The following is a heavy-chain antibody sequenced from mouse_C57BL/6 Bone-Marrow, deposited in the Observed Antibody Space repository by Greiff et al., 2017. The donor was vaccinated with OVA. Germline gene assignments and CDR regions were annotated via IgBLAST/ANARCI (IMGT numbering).Heavy chain of an antibody. CDR2: IHPNSGST. CDR3: ARRGSGYLSWFAY. J-gene: IGHJ3*01. D-gene: IGHD3-2*02. Sequence: QVQLQQPGAELVKPGASVKLSCKASGYTFTSYWMHWVKQRPGQGLEWIGMIHPNSGSTNYNEKFKSKATLTVDKSSSTAYMQLSSLTSEDSAVYYCARRGSGYLSWFAYWGQGTLVTVSA. CDR1: GYTFTSYW. V-gene: IGHV1-64*01.